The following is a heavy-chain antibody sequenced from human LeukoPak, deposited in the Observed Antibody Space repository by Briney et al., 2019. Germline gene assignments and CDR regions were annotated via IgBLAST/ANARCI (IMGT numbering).Heavy chain of an antibody. V-gene: IGHV1-18*01. J-gene: IGHJ4*02. D-gene: IGHD5-18*01. Sequence: ASVKVSCKASGGTFSSYGISWVRQAPGQGLEWMGWISAYNGNTNYAQKLQGRVTMTTDTSTSTAYMELRSLRSDDTAVYYCGYSYGSLYYFDYWGQGTLVTVSS. CDR3: GYSYGSLYYFDY. CDR2: ISAYNGNT. CDR1: GGTFSSYG.